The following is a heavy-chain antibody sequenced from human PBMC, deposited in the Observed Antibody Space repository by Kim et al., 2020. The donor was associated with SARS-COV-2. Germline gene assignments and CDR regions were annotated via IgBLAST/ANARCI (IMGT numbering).Heavy chain of an antibody. CDR2: IVGSGDYT. Sequence: GGSLRLSCVASGFTFSNYVLHWVRQAPGKGLEWVSGIVGSGDYTSYADSVKGRFSISRDNSKNTWNLQMNSLRVEDTASYYCALVGSGSYFFDFWGPGTLVAGSS. CDR3: ALVGSGSYFFDF. V-gene: IGHV3-23*01. J-gene: IGHJ4*02. CDR1: GFTFSNYV. D-gene: IGHD3-10*01.